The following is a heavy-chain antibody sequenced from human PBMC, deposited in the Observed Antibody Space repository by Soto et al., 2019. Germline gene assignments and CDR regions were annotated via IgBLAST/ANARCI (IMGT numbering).Heavy chain of an antibody. D-gene: IGHD1-7*01. CDR1: GGSISTSNW. Sequence: PSETLSLTCAVSGGSISTSNWWSVVRQPPGKGLGCIGVISHRASTIYKPSLKSRVTISVDKSKKQFCLKLSSLTAADTAVYYCAGGGGWGLEVLSYYYYYGMDVWGQGTTVTVSS. CDR3: AGGGGWGLEVLSYYYYYGMDV. V-gene: IGHV4-4*02. J-gene: IGHJ6*02. CDR2: ISHRAST.